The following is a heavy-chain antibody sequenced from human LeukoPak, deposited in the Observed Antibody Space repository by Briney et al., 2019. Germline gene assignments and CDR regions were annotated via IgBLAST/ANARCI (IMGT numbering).Heavy chain of an antibody. V-gene: IGHV4-34*01. CDR2: INHSGST. Sequence: PSETLPLTCAVYGGSFSGYYWSWIRQPPGKGLEWIGEINHSGSTNYNPSLKSQVTISVDTSKNQFSLKLSSVTAADTAVYYCARGGPIAAAPKSFDYWGQGTLVTVSS. CDR1: GGSFSGYY. CDR3: ARGGPIAAAPKSFDY. J-gene: IGHJ4*02. D-gene: IGHD6-13*01.